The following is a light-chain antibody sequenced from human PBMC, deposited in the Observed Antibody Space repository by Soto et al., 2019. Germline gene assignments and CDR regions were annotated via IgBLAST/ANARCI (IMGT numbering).Light chain of an antibody. V-gene: IGLV4-69*01. CDR3: QTWGTGSAIVV. CDR1: SGHSNYA. CDR2: VNSGGSH. Sequence: QPVLTQSPSASASLGASVKLTCTLSSGHSNYAIAWHQQQPEKGPRYLMYVNSGGSHIKGDGIPDRFSGSSSGAERYLFISRLQSEDEADYYCQTWGTGSAIVVFGGGTQLTAL. J-gene: IGLJ7*02.